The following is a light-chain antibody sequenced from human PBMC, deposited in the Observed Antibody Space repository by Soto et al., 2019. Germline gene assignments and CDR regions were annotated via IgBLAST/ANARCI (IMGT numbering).Light chain of an antibody. V-gene: IGKV3-15*01. J-gene: IGKJ5*01. CDR3: QQYNNWPPIT. Sequence: EIMMTQSPATLSVSPGERATLSCRASQSVSNNVAWYQQKPGQAPRLLIYYASTRATGIPARFSCSGSGTEFTLTISSLQSEDFALYYWQQYNNWPPITCGQGPRLEIK. CDR1: QSVSNN. CDR2: YAS.